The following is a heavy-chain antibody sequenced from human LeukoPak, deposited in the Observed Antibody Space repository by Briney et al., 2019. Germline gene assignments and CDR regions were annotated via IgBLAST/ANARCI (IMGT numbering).Heavy chain of an antibody. CDR3: ARDPYYDSSGYYYEGDFDY. J-gene: IGHJ4*02. CDR1: GFTFSSYS. V-gene: IGHV3-21*01. D-gene: IGHD3-22*01. Sequence: GGSLRLFCAAPGFTFSSYSMNWVRQAPGKGLEWVSSISSSSSYIYYADSVKGRFTISRDNAKNSLYLQMNSLRAEDTAVYYCARDPYYDSSGYYYEGDFDYWGQGTLVTVSS. CDR2: ISSSSSYI.